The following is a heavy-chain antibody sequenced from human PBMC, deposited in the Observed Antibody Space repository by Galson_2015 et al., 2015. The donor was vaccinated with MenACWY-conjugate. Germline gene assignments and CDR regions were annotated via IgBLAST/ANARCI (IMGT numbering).Heavy chain of an antibody. D-gene: IGHD4-17*01. CDR1: AFTFSSVC. CDR2: ISDSGGRT. Sequence: SLRLSCAASAFTFSSVCMIWVRQPPGKGLEWVSSISDSGGRTYYADSVKGRFTISRDNSRKTLFLQMNSLRAEDTAVYFCAKGLYGDYGIDYWGQGMLVTVSS. J-gene: IGHJ4*02. CDR3: AKGLYGDYGIDY. V-gene: IGHV3-23*01.